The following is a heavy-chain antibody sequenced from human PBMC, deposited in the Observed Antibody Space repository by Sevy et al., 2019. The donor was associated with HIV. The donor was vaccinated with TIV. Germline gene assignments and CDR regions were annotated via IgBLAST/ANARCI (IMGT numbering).Heavy chain of an antibody. V-gene: IGHV3-7*01. Sequence: GGSLRLSCAASGFTFSSHWMSWVRQAPGKGLEWVANIKQDGSEKYYVDSVKGRFTISRDNAKNLLSLQMNSLRAEDTAVYYCARDTGGIGMDVWGQGTTVTVSS. CDR1: GFTFSSHW. J-gene: IGHJ6*02. D-gene: IGHD6-13*01. CDR3: ARDTGGIGMDV. CDR2: IKQDGSEK.